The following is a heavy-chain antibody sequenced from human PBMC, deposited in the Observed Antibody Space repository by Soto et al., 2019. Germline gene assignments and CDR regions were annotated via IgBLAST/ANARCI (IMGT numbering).Heavy chain of an antibody. CDR3: AREGVAPYYYYGMDV. J-gene: IGHJ6*02. Sequence: ASVKVSCKASGFRFTSYAITWVRQAPGQGLEWMGWISTYNGDTNYAQTFQGRVTMTTDTSTSTVHMEVRSLRSDDTAVYYCAREGVAPYYYYGMDVWGQGTPVTVSS. D-gene: IGHD5-12*01. V-gene: IGHV1-18*01. CDR2: ISTYNGDT. CDR1: GFRFTSYA.